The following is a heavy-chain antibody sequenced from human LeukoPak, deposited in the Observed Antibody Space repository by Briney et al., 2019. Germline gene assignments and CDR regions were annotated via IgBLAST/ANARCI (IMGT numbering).Heavy chain of an antibody. CDR3: ARHANYYGSGLFDY. CDR2: ISSSGSTI. V-gene: IGHV3-48*03. Sequence: GGSLRLSCAASGFTFSSYEMNWVRQAPGKGLEWVSYISSSGSTIYYADSVKGRFTISRDNAKNSLYLQMNSLRAEDTAVYYCARHANYYGSGLFDYWGQGTLVTVSS. J-gene: IGHJ4*02. D-gene: IGHD3-10*01. CDR1: GFTFSSYE.